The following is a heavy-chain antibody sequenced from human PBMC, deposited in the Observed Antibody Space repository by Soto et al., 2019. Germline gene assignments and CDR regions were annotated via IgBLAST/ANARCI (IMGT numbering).Heavy chain of an antibody. CDR2: ISYDGSNK. D-gene: IGHD5-12*01. CDR1: GFTFSSYA. Sequence: ESGGGVVQPGRSLRLSCAASGFTFSSYAMHWVRQAPGKGLEWVAVISYDGSNKYYADSVKGRFTISRDNSKNTLYLQMNSLRAEDTAVYYCARDIVATTQRGDYWGQGTLVTVSS. CDR3: ARDIVATTQRGDY. J-gene: IGHJ4*02. V-gene: IGHV3-30-3*01.